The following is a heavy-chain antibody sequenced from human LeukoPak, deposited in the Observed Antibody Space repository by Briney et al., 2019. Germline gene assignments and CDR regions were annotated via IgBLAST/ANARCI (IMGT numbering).Heavy chain of an antibody. J-gene: IGHJ4*02. Sequence: GGSLRLSCAASGFTVSSNYMSWVRQAPGKGLEWVSVIYSGGSTYYADSVKGRFTISRDIAQNTLFLQMNNLRAEDTAVYYCARDRADEYNYGDSFDYWGQGTLVTVSS. V-gene: IGHV3-66*01. CDR2: IYSGGST. CDR3: ARDRADEYNYGDSFDY. CDR1: GFTVSSNY. D-gene: IGHD5-18*01.